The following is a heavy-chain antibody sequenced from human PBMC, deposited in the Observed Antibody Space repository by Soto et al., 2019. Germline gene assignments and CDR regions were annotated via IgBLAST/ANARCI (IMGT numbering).Heavy chain of an antibody. J-gene: IGHJ2*01. V-gene: IGHV1-18*04. CDR2: ISAYNGNT. CDR3: ARGISYGDYSDWYFDL. CDR1: GYTFTSYG. Sequence: GASVKVSCKASGYTFTSYGISWVRQAPGQGLEWMGWISAYNGNTNYAQKLQGRVTMTTDTSTSTAYMELRSLRSDDTAVYYCARGISYGDYSDWYFDLWGRGTLVTVSS. D-gene: IGHD4-17*01.